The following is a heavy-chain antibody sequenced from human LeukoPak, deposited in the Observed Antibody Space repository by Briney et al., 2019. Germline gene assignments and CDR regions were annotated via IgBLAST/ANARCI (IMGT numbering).Heavy chain of an antibody. J-gene: IGHJ4*02. CDR3: AKAFISSSSY. V-gene: IGHV3-23*01. D-gene: IGHD6-13*01. CDR2: ISVSGNT. CDR1: GFTLSSYA. Sequence: GGSLRLSCAASGFTLSSYAMSWVRQGPGKGLEWVSAISVSGNTYHADSVKGRFTISRDSSKNTLYLQMNSLRAEDAAVYYCAKAFISSSSYWGQGTLVTVSS.